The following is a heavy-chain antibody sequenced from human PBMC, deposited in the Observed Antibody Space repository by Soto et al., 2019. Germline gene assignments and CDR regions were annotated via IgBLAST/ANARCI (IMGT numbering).Heavy chain of an antibody. V-gene: IGHV4-39*01. CDR3: ARLWFGELLIGY. CDR2: IYYSGST. J-gene: IGHJ4*02. Sequence: PSETLSLTCTVSGGSISSSSYYWGWIRQPPGKGLEWIGSIYYSGSTYYNPSLKSRVTISVDTSKNQFSLKLSSVTAADTAVYYCARLWFGELLIGYWGQGSLVIVSA. D-gene: IGHD3-10*01. CDR1: GGSISSSSYY.